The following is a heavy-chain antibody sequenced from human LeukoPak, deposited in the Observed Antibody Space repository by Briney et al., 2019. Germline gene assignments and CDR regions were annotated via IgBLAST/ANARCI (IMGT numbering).Heavy chain of an antibody. Sequence: GGSLRLSCAASGFTFSSYWMSWVRQAPGKGLEWVANIKQDGSEKYYVDSVKGRFTISRDNAKNTLYLQMNSLRAEDTAVYYCASILWLSYFDYWGQGTLVTVSS. CDR2: IKQDGSEK. J-gene: IGHJ4*02. V-gene: IGHV3-7*01. CDR3: ASILWLSYFDY. D-gene: IGHD5-18*01. CDR1: GFTFSSYW.